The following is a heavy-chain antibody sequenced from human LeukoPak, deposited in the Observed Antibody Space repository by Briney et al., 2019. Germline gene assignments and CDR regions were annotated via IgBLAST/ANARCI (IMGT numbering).Heavy chain of an antibody. D-gene: IGHD3-3*01. CDR1: GGTFSSYA. V-gene: IGHV1-18*01. Sequence: ASVKVSCKASGGTFSSYAISWVRQAPGQGLEWMGWISAYNGNTNYAQKLQGRVTMTTDTSTSTAYMELRSLRSDDTAVYYCARETYYDLWSGYYHWGQGTLVTVSS. CDR2: ISAYNGNT. CDR3: ARETYYDLWSGYYH. J-gene: IGHJ4*02.